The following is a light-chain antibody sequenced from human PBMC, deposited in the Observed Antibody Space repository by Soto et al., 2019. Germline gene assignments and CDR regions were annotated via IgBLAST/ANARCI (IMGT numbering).Light chain of an antibody. CDR3: QQYNNWPPYT. V-gene: IGKV3-15*01. CDR2: GAS. Sequence: EIVRTQAPATLSVSPGERATLSCRASQSVSSNLAWYQQKPGQAPRLLIYGASTRATGIPARFSGSGSGTEFTLPISSLQSEDFAVYYCQQYNNWPPYTFGQGTKLEIQ. CDR1: QSVSSN. J-gene: IGKJ2*01.